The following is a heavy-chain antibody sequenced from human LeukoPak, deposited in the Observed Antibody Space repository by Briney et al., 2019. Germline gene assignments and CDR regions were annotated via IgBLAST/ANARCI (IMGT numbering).Heavy chain of an antibody. CDR3: ARRYMDV. J-gene: IGHJ6*03. Sequence: SETLSLTCAVYSGSFSGYYWSWIRQPPGKGLEWIGEINHSGSTNYNPSLKSRVTISVDTSKNQFSLKLSSVTAADTAVYYCARRYMDVWGKGTTVTVSS. V-gene: IGHV4-34*01. CDR2: INHSGST. CDR1: SGSFSGYY.